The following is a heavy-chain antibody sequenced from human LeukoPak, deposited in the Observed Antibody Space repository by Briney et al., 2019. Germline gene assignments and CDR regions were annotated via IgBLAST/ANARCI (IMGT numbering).Heavy chain of an antibody. CDR2: IYSGGST. J-gene: IGHJ4*02. CDR1: GFTFSDYY. D-gene: IGHD3-10*01. CDR3: ARESPRSGSYYNAYFDY. Sequence: GGSLRLSCAASGFTFSDYYMSWVRQAPGKGLEWVSVIYSGGSTYYADSVKGRFTISRDNSKNTLYLQMNSLRAEDTAVYYCARESPRSGSYYNAYFDYWGQGTLVTVSS. V-gene: IGHV3-53*01.